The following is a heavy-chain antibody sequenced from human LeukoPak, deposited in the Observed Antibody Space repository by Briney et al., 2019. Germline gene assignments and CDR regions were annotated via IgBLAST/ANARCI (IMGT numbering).Heavy chain of an antibody. D-gene: IGHD3-10*01. Sequence: GGSLRLSCAASGFTFSSYGMSWVRQAPGKGLEWVSAISGSGGSTYYADSVKGRFTISRDNSKNTLYLQMNSLRAEDTAVYYCEKLNGLLWFGELVRYFDYWGQGTLVTVSS. V-gene: IGHV3-23*01. CDR2: ISGSGGST. CDR3: EKLNGLLWFGELVRYFDY. CDR1: GFTFSSYG. J-gene: IGHJ4*02.